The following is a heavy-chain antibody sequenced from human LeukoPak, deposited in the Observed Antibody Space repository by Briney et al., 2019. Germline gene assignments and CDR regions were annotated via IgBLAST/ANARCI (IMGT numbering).Heavy chain of an antibody. V-gene: IGHV4-39*07. Sequence: PSETLSLTCTVSGGSISSSSYYWGWIRQPPGKGLEWIGSIYYSGSTYYNPSLKSRVTISVDTSKNQFSLKLSSVTAADTAVYYCARVPRFLAAAGTLFDYWGQGTLVTVSS. J-gene: IGHJ4*02. CDR2: IYYSGST. CDR3: ARVPRFLAAAGTLFDY. CDR1: GGSISSSSYY. D-gene: IGHD6-13*01.